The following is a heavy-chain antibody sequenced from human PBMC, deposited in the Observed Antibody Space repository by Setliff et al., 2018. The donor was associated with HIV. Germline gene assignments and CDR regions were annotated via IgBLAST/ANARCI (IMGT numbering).Heavy chain of an antibody. D-gene: IGHD2-2*01. CDR3: ASHFGYCSSTSCEGY. J-gene: IGHJ4*02. Sequence: PGGSLRLSCAASGFTFDKYGMTWVRQAPGKGLEWVSSISESGSSKFYADSVKGRFTISRDNSKKTLYLQMSSLRVEDTAVYYCASHFGYCSSTSCEGYWGQGALVTVSS. CDR2: ISESGSSK. CDR1: GFTFDKYG. V-gene: IGHV3-23*01.